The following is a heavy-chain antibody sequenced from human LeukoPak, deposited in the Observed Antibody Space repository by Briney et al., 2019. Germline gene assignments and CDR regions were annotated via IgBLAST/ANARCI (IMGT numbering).Heavy chain of an antibody. V-gene: IGHV1-69*05. D-gene: IGHD3-3*01. J-gene: IGHJ4*02. Sequence: SVKVSCKASGGTFSSYAISWVRQAPGQGLEWMGGIIPIFGTANYAQKFQGRVTITTDESTSTAYMELSSLRSEDTAVYYCARSRIVSDWLFPFDYWGQGTLVTVSS. CDR1: GGTFSSYA. CDR2: IIPIFGTA. CDR3: ARSRIVSDWLFPFDY.